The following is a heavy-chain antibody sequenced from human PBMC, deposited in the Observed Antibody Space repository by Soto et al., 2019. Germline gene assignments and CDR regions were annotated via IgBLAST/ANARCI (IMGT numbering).Heavy chain of an antibody. J-gene: IGHJ4*02. CDR1: GFTFDDYA. CDR3: AKGWPLSGWYYFDY. Sequence: PGGSLRLSCAASGFTFDDYAMHWVRQAPGKGLEWVSGISWNSGSIGCADSVKGRFTISRDNAKNSLYLQMNSLRAEDTALYYCAKGWPLSGWYYFDYWGQGTLVTVSS. CDR2: ISWNSGSI. V-gene: IGHV3-9*01. D-gene: IGHD6-19*01.